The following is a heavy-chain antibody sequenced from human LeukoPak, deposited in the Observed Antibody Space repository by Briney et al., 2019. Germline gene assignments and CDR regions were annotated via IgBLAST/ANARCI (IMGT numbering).Heavy chain of an antibody. D-gene: IGHD3-22*01. V-gene: IGHV4-34*01. J-gene: IGHJ4*02. CDR1: GGSFSGYY. CDR3: ARGGVESSGYPYYFDY. CDR2: INHSGST. Sequence: SETLSLACAVYGGSFSGYYWSWIRQPPGKGLEWIGEINHSGSTNYNPSLKSRVTISADTSKNQFSQKLSSVTAADTAVYYCARGGVESSGYPYYFDYWGQGTLVTVSS.